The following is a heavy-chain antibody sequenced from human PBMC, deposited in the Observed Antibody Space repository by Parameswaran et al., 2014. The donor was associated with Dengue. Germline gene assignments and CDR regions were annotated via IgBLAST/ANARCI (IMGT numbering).Heavy chain of an antibody. CDR2: IYSGGST. V-gene: IGHV3-53*01. CDR1: GFTVSSNY. D-gene: IGHD4-23*01. J-gene: IGHJ4*01. CDR3: ARSSGGNSFDY. Sequence: QASETLSLTCAASGFTVSSNYMSWVRQAPGKGLEWVSVIYSGGSTYYADSVKGRFTISRDNSKNTLYLQMNSLRAEDTAVYYCARSSGGNSFDYWGQERWSPSPQ.